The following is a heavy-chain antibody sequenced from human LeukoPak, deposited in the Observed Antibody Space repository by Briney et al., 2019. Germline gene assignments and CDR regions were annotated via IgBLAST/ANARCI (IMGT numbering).Heavy chain of an antibody. V-gene: IGHV3-33*01. Sequence: GGSLTLSCAASGFTFSSYGMHWVRQAPGKGLEWVAVIWYDGSNKYYADSVKGRFTISRDNSKNTLYLQMNSLRAEDTAVYYCAREFLSSLYDYWGQGTLVTVSS. CDR2: IWYDGSNK. CDR1: GFTFSSYG. CDR3: AREFLSSLYDY. D-gene: IGHD6-13*01. J-gene: IGHJ4*02.